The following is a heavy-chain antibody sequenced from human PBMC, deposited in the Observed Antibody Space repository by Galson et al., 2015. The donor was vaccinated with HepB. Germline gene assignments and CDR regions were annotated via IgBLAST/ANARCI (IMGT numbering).Heavy chain of an antibody. CDR3: ARMEGEGYCSSTSCSLYNWFDP. J-gene: IGHJ5*02. V-gene: IGHV1-2*02. CDR1: GYTFTGYY. Sequence: SVKVSCKASGYTFTGYYMHWVRQAPGQGLEWMGWINPNSGGTNYAQKFQGRVTMTRDTSISTAYMELSRLRSDDTAVYYCARMEGEGYCSSTSCSLYNWFDPWGQGTLVTVSS. D-gene: IGHD2-2*01. CDR2: INPNSGGT.